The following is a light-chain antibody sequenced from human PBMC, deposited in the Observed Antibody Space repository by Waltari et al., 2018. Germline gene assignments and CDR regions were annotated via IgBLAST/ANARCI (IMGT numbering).Light chain of an antibody. CDR2: DAS. CDR3: QQSYTSPRT. J-gene: IGKJ1*01. Sequence: DIQMTQSPSSLSASVGDRGTITCRTSQIINNYLNWFQQKPGKAPELLIFDASSVQGGVPSRFSGSGSGTDFTLTISSLQPEDFATYYCQQSYTSPRTFGQGTKV. CDR1: QIINNY. V-gene: IGKV1-39*01.